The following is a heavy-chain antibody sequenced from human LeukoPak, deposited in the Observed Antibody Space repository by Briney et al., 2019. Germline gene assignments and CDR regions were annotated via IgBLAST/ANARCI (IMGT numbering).Heavy chain of an antibody. CDR2: IYHSGST. Sequence: SETLSLTCTVSGGSISSGGYYWSWIRQPPGKGLEWIGYIYHSGSTYYNPSLKSRVTISVDRSKNQFSLKLSSVTAADTAVYYCARVVAGRCSSTSCYGTDYWGQGTLVTVSS. CDR1: GGSISSGGYY. CDR3: ARVVAGRCSSTSCYGTDY. V-gene: IGHV4-30-2*01. J-gene: IGHJ4*02. D-gene: IGHD2-2*01.